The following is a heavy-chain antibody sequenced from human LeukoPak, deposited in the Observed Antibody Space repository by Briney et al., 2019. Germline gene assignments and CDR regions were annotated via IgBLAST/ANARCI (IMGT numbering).Heavy chain of an antibody. CDR1: EYTFTSYS. V-gene: IGHV1-46*01. CDR3: ARLVAGPQNYYYGMDV. Sequence: ASVKVSCKASEYTFTSYSMNWVRQAPGQGLEWMGIINPSGGSTSYAQKFQGRVTMTRDTSTSTVYMELSSLRSEDTAVYYCARLVAGPQNYYYGMDVWGQGTTVTVSS. J-gene: IGHJ6*02. CDR2: INPSGGST. D-gene: IGHD2-2*01.